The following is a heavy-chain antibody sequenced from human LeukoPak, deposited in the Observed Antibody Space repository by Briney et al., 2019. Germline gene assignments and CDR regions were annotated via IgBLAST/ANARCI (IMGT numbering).Heavy chain of an antibody. D-gene: IGHD5-18*01. CDR1: GFSFDDYA. CDR3: ARDGDGYHY. J-gene: IGHJ4*02. V-gene: IGHV3-9*01. Sequence: GGFLRLSCAASGFSFDDYAMHWVRQAPGKGLEWVSGISWNSASIDYADSVKGRFTISRDNAKNSLYLQMNSLRAEDTAVYYCARDGDGYHYWGQGTLVTVSS. CDR2: ISWNSASI.